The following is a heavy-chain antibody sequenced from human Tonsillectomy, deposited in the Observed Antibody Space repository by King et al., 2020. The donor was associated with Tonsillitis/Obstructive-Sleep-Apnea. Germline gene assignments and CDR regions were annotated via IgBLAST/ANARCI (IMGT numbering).Heavy chain of an antibody. CDR1: GYIFNSFG. CDR2: ISGFNGNT. Sequence: VQLVESGGEVKKPGASVKVSCKASGYIFNSFGISWVRQAPGQGLEWMGWISGFNGNTKCAQKLQGRVTMTTDTSTSTAYMELRSLRSDDTAVYYCTRDSGGEWHPFDPWGQGTLVTVSS. CDR3: TRDSGGEWHPFDP. J-gene: IGHJ5*02. V-gene: IGHV1-18*01. D-gene: IGHD3-16*01.